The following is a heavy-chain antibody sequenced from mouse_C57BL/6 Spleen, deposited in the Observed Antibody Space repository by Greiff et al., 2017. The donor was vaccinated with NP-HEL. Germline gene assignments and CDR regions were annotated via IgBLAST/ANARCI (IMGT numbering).Heavy chain of an antibody. Sequence: VQLQQSDAELVKPGASVKISCKVSGYTFTDHTIHWMKQRPEQGLEWIGYIYPRDGSTKYNEKFKGKATLTADKSSSTAYMQLNSLTSEDSAVDCCAREVPSLRYFDCWGQGTTLTVSS. CDR2: IYPRDGST. CDR3: AREVPSLRYFDC. D-gene: IGHD2-14*01. CDR1: GYTFTDHT. V-gene: IGHV1-78*01. J-gene: IGHJ2*01.